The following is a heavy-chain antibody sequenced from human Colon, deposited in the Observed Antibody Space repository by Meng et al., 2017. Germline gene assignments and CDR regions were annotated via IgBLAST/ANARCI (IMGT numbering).Heavy chain of an antibody. Sequence: QVHLQHWGAGLWKPSETLSPTGAVYGGSFSGYYWSWIRQPPGKGLEWIGEINHSGSTNYNPSLKSRVTISVDTSKNQFSLKLSSVTAADTAVYYCARGRYSGYLPWGQGTLVTVSS. J-gene: IGHJ5*02. V-gene: IGHV4-34*01. CDR3: ARGRYSGYLP. D-gene: IGHD5-12*01. CDR1: GGSFSGYY. CDR2: INHSGST.